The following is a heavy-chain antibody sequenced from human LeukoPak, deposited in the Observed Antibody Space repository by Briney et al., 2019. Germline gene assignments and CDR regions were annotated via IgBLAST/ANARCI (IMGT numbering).Heavy chain of an antibody. CDR3: TREPNSFTAGFDR. Sequence: SETLSLTCTVSGGSISSYYWSWIRQPPGRGLEWIGYIYYSGSTNYNPSLKSRVTISLDTSKSQFSLRLSSVTAADTAVYYCTREPNSFTAGFDRWGQGTLVTVSS. CDR2: IYYSGST. J-gene: IGHJ5*02. D-gene: IGHD1-1*01. V-gene: IGHV4-59*01. CDR1: GGSISSYY.